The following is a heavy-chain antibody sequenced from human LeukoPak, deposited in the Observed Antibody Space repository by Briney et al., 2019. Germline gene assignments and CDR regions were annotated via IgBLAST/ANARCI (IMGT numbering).Heavy chain of an antibody. D-gene: IGHD3-22*01. CDR1: GFTFGIYE. V-gene: IGHV3-48*03. Sequence: GGSLRLSCAASGFTFGIYEMNWVRPAPGRGLEWVSYITSSGSTIYYANSVKGRFTISRDNAKNSLYLQMNSLRVENTADYHCVRGEDDDDSRGYYWGSWGQGTLVTVS. CDR2: ITSSGSTI. CDR3: VRGEDDDDSRGYYWGS. J-gene: IGHJ5*02.